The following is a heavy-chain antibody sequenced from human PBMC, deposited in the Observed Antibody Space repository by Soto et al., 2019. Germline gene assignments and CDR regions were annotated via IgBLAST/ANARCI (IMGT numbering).Heavy chain of an antibody. Sequence: VQLLESGGDLVQPGGSLRLSFEASGFTFSNYAMSWVRQAPGKVLEWVSVISGSGGSTNYADSAKGRFTISRDNSMDTLYLQMNTLRAEDPAVYYCARVFYYDILTGKSYDMDVWGQGTRVSVSS. J-gene: IGHJ6*02. D-gene: IGHD3-9*01. CDR1: GFTFSNYA. CDR3: ARVFYYDILTGKSYDMDV. CDR2: ISGSGGST. V-gene: IGHV3-23*01.